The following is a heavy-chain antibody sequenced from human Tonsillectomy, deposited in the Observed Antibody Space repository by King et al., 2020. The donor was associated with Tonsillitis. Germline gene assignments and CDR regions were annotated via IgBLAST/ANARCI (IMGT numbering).Heavy chain of an antibody. CDR2: ISAYNGNT. CDR3: ARILGYCSSTSCYRWYYYGMDV. V-gene: IGHV1-18*01. D-gene: IGHD2-2*01. Sequence: QLVQSGAEVKKPGASVKVSCKASGYTFTSYGISWVRQAPGQGLEWMGWISAYNGNTNYAQKLQGRVTMTTDTSTSTAYMELRRLRSDDTAVYYCARILGYCSSTSCYRWYYYGMDVWGQGTTVTVSS. CDR1: GYTFTSYG. J-gene: IGHJ6*02.